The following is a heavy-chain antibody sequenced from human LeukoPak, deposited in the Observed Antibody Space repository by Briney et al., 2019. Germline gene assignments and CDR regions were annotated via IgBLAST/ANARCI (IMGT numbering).Heavy chain of an antibody. D-gene: IGHD3-22*01. CDR1: GFTFSNFG. J-gene: IGHJ3*02. CDR3: AKDRDSSGYYPDAFDI. CDR2: VQSDGFRT. Sequence: GGSLRLSCTTSGFTFSNFGIHWVRQAPGKGLEWVAFVQSDGFRTYVADSVKGRFTISRDNSKNTLYLQMNSLRAEDTAVYYCAKDRDSSGYYPDAFDIWGQGTMVTVSS. V-gene: IGHV3-30*02.